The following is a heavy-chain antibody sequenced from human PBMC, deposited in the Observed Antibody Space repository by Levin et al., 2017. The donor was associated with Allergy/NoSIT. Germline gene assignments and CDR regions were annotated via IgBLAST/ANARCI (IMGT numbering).Heavy chain of an antibody. Sequence: LSLTCAASRFTFSSSGMHWVRPAPGKGLEWVAVIWDDGYKKYYADSVKGRFTISRDNSKNTLYLQMNSLRAEDTAVYYCARVLRFYYYYYMDVWGKGTTVTVSS. CDR1: RFTFSSSG. CDR3: ARVLRFYYYYYMDV. V-gene: IGHV3-33*01. J-gene: IGHJ6*03. CDR2: IWDDGYKK. D-gene: IGHD5-12*01.